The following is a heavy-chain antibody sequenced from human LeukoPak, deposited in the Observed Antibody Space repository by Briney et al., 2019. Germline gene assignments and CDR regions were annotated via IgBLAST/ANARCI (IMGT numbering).Heavy chain of an antibody. CDR1: GFNFDNFA. CDR2: ISHDGRTK. J-gene: IGHJ3*02. Sequence: QSGGSLRLSCVVSGFNFDNFAMHWVRRPLGKGLEWVAVISHDGRTKYYADSMKGRITISRDNSKNTLYLQMNSLRAEDTAVYYCARLEEGAFDIWGQGTMVTVSS. CDR3: ARLEEGAFDI. V-gene: IGHV3-30*04.